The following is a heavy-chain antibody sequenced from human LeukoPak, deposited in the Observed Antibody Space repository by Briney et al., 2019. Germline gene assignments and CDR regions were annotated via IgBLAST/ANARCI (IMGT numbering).Heavy chain of an antibody. J-gene: IGHJ3*02. D-gene: IGHD3-22*01. Sequence: SETLSLTCTVSGGSISSISYYWAWIPQPPGKGLEWIGSICYHVSTYYNPSHMSRVTISVDTSKIQCSLKLSSVTAADTAVHYCARDTPDPDYYYDSSGSARDAFDIWGQGTMVTVSS. CDR2: ICYHVST. V-gene: IGHV4-39*07. CDR3: ARDTPDPDYYYDSSGSARDAFDI. CDR1: GGSISSISYY.